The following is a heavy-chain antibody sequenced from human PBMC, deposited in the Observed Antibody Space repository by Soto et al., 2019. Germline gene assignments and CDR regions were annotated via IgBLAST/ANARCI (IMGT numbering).Heavy chain of an antibody. Sequence: PGGSLRLSCAASGFTFSSYSMNWVRQAPGKGLEWVSSISSSSSYIYYADSVKGRFTISRDNAKNSLYLQMNSLRAEDTAVYYCARVLYSGYDPDAFDIWGQGTMVTVSS. CDR3: ARVLYSGYDPDAFDI. V-gene: IGHV3-21*01. D-gene: IGHD5-12*01. CDR2: ISSSSSYI. J-gene: IGHJ3*02. CDR1: GFTFSSYS.